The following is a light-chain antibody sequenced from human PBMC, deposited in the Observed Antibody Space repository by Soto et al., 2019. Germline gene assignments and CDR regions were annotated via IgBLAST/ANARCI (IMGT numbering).Light chain of an antibody. J-gene: IGKJ5*01. CDR2: GAS. Sequence: ESVLTQSPGTLSLSPGERSTLSCMASQSVSSSFLAWYQQKVGQAPRLLIYGASSRATGIPERFSGSGSGTDFTLTISRLEPEDFEVYYCQQYGSSPRTFGQGTRLEIK. V-gene: IGKV3-20*01. CDR1: QSVSSSF. CDR3: QQYGSSPRT.